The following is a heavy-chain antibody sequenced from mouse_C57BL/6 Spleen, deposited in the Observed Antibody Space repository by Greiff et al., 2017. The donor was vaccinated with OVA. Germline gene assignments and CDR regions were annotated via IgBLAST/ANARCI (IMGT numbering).Heavy chain of an antibody. D-gene: IGHD3-1*01. CDR3: ARSDSDL. CDR1: GYTFTSYW. V-gene: IGHV1-69*01. Sequence: QVQLQQPGAELVMPGASVKLSCKASGYTFTSYWMHWVKQRPGQGLEWIGEIDPSDSYSNSNQKFKGKSTLTVDKSSSPADKQLSSLTAEDAAVYDSARSDSDLWGQGTTLTVSS. J-gene: IGHJ2*01. CDR2: IDPSDSYS.